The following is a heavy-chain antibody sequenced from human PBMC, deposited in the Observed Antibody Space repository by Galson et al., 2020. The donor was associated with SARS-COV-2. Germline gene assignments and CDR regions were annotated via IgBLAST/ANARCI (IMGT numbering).Heavy chain of an antibody. V-gene: IGHV3-33*01. J-gene: IGHJ4*02. CDR1: GFTFSNYA. CDR2: IWYDGRNK. Sequence: SCAASGFTFSNYAMHWVRQAPGKGLEWVAVIWYDGRNKYYADSVNGRFTISRDNSKNTVYLQMNSLKVEDTAIYYCARELKEGATDYWGQGTLVTVSS. CDR3: ARELKEGATDY. D-gene: IGHD1-26*01.